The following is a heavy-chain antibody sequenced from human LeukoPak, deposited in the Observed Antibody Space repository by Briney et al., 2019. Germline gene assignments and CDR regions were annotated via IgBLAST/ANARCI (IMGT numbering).Heavy chain of an antibody. CDR1: GYTFTGYY. CDR3: ARDRDYGSGIFDY. Sequence: GASVKVSCKASGYTFTGYYMHWVRQAPGQGLEWMGWINTNSGGTNYAQKFQGRVTMTRDTSISTAYMELNRLRSDDTAVYYCARDRDYGSGIFDYWGQGPLVTVSS. D-gene: IGHD3-10*01. CDR2: INTNSGGT. J-gene: IGHJ4*02. V-gene: IGHV1-2*02.